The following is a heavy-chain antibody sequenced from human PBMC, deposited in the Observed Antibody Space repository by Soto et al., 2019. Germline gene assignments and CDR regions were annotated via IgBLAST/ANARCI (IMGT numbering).Heavy chain of an antibody. CDR2: IHWDDDK. J-gene: IGHJ5*02. CDR1: GFSLTTSGVG. Sequence: QITLKESGPTLVKPTQTLTLTCTFSGFSLTTSGVGVGWIRQPPGKALEWLALIHWDDDKRYSTSLKRRLTIPTDPSNNPVGLSMAHTVPANTATYSCACSTTTGTWWSAPWGQGTLVTVSS. V-gene: IGHV2-5*02. D-gene: IGHD4-17*01. CDR3: ACSTTTGTWWSAP.